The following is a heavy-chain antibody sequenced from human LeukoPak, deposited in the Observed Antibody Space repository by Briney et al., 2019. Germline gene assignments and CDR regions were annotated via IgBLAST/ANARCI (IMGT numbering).Heavy chain of an antibody. CDR2: VRGSGGST. V-gene: IGHV3-23*01. D-gene: IGHD3-10*01. Sequence: PGGSLRLFFAGSGIPVRSYAVSWVPQGPGKGRGWVAAVRGSGGSTNSADSVKGRFTISRDNSNNTLYLQMNSLRAEDTAVYYCARCLYYYGSGSYYVDYWGQGTLVTVSS. CDR3: ARCLYYYGSGSYYVDY. J-gene: IGHJ4*02. CDR1: GIPVRSYA.